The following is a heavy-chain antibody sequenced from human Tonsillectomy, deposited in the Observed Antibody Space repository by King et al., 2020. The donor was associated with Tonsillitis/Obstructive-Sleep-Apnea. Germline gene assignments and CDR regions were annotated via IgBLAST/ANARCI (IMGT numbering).Heavy chain of an antibody. CDR2: IPQIVGN. V-gene: IGHV4-4*02. D-gene: IGHD3-3*01. CDR3: ASGSPLSGYYTDYYYYMDV. CDR1: GGSISSNNW. Sequence: QLQLQESGPGLVKPSGTLSLTCAVSGGSISSNNWWSWVRQPPGKGLGWIGEIPQIVGNNYNPSLKSQVTISIDKSKDQFPLKLTSLTAADKAVYYCASGSPLSGYYTDYYYYMDVWGKGTTVTVSS. J-gene: IGHJ6*03.